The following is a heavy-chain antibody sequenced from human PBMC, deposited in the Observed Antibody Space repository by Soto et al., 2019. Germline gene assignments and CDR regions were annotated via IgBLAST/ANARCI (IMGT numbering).Heavy chain of an antibody. V-gene: IGHV4-59*12. Sequence: SETLSLTCTVSGGSISSYYWSWIRQPPGKGLEWIGYIYYSGSTNYNPSLKSRVTISVDTSKNQFSLKLSSVTAADTAVYYCANSLSSSSWSYWGQGTLVTVSS. CDR3: ANSLSSSSWSY. CDR2: IYYSGST. D-gene: IGHD6-13*01. J-gene: IGHJ4*02. CDR1: GGSISSYY.